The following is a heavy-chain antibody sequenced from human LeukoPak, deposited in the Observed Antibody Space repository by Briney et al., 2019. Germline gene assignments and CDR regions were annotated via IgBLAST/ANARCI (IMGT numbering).Heavy chain of an antibody. V-gene: IGHV3-33*06. D-gene: IGHD3-9*01. CDR3: AKATIVSGIYWYFDL. CDR1: GFTFSSYG. CDR2: IWYDGSNK. J-gene: IGHJ2*01. Sequence: GESLKISXAASGFTFSSYGMHWVRQAPGKGLEWVAVIWYDGSNKCYADSVKGRFTISRDNSKNTLYLQMNSLRAEDTAVYYCAKATIVSGIYWYFDLWGRGTLVTVSS.